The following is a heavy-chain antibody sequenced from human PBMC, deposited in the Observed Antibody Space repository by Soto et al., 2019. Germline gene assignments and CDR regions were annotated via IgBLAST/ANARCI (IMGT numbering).Heavy chain of an antibody. J-gene: IGHJ5*02. CDR3: ARDQCSGSCSGGYNWFDP. CDR1: GGSISGYY. CDR2: IYGSGSA. Sequence: ETLSLTCTVSGGSISGYYWSWIRQPPGKGLEWIGYIYGSGSANYNPSLKNRVTISDDRSKNQFSLRLTSVTAADTAVYYCARDQCSGSCSGGYNWFDPWGQGTLVTVSS. D-gene: IGHD2-15*01. V-gene: IGHV4-59*01.